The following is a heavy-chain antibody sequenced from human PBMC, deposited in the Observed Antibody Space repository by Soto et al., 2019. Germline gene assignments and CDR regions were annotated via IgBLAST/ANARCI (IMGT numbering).Heavy chain of an antibody. J-gene: IGHJ3*01. Sequence: GASVKVSCKASGYTFTSYYMHWVRQAPGQGLEWMGIINPSGGSTSYAQKFQGRVTMTRDTSTSTVYMELSSLRSEDTAVYYCARDNIVLVVAATIRAHAFDLWGQGTMVTVSS. CDR2: INPSGGST. D-gene: IGHD2-15*01. CDR1: GYTFTSYY. V-gene: IGHV1-46*01. CDR3: ARDNIVLVVAATIRAHAFDL.